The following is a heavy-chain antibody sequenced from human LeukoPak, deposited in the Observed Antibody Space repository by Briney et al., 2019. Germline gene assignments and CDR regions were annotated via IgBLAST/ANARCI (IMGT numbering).Heavy chain of an antibody. CDR2: IYHSGST. J-gene: IGHJ3*02. V-gene: IGHV4-38-2*02. CDR3: ARVGMTSIADAFDI. D-gene: IGHD2-21*02. Sequence: PSETLSLTCTVSGYSISDGCYWGWIRQPPGWGLERIGSIYHSGSTYYNPSLTSRVTMPVDTSKNQFSLKLSSVTAADTAVYYCARVGMTSIADAFDIWGQGTMVSVSS. CDR1: GYSISDGCY.